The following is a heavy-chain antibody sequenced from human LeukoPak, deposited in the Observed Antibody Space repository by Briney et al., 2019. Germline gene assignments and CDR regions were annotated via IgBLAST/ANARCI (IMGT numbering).Heavy chain of an antibody. CDR1: GFTFNSYS. J-gene: IGHJ3*02. CDR3: AKVHSGSYQDAFDI. V-gene: IGHV3-23*01. D-gene: IGHD1-26*01. Sequence: GGSLRLSCAASGFTFNSYSMNWVRQAPGKGLEWVSAISGSGGSTYYADSVKGRFTISRDNSKNTLYLQMNSLRAEDTAVYYCAKVHSGSYQDAFDIWGQGTMVTVSS. CDR2: ISGSGGST.